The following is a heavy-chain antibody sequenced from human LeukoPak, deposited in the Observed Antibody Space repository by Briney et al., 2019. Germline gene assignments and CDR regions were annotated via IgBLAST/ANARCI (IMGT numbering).Heavy chain of an antibody. CDR3: ARDIAPPRFGELREFDP. CDR1: GGTFSSYA. CDR2: IIPIFGTA. D-gene: IGHD3-10*01. Sequence: ASVKVSCKASGGTFSSYAISWVRQAPGQGLEWMGGIIPIFGTANYAQKFQGRVTITADESTSTAYMELSSLRSEDTAVYYCARDIAPPRFGELREFDPWGQGTLVTVSS. J-gene: IGHJ5*02. V-gene: IGHV1-69*13.